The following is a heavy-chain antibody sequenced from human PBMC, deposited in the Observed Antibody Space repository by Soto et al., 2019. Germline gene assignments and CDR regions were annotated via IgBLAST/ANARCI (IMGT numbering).Heavy chain of an antibody. CDR2: MNPNSGNT. V-gene: IGHV1-8*01. J-gene: IGHJ3*02. CDR3: ARGVVLMVYAIGPYDAFDI. Sequence: AASVKVSCKASGYTFTSYDINWVRQATGQGLEWMGWMNPNSGNTGYAQKFQGRVTMTRNTSISTAYMELSSLRSEDTAVYYCARGVVLMVYAIGPYDAFDIWGQGTMVTVSS. D-gene: IGHD2-8*01. CDR1: GYTFTSYD.